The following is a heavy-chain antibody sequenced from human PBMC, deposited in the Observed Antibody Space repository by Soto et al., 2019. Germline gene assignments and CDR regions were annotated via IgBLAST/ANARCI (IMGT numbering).Heavy chain of an antibody. V-gene: IGHV3-7*01. Sequence: GGSLRLSCAASGFTFSSYWMSWVRQAPGKGLEWVANIKQDGSEKYYVDSVKGRFTISRDNAKNSLYLQMNSLRAEDTAVYYWARLGYCSGGSCYSFKYYFDYWGQGTLVTVSS. D-gene: IGHD2-15*01. CDR2: IKQDGSEK. CDR3: ARLGYCSGGSCYSFKYYFDY. CDR1: GFTFSSYW. J-gene: IGHJ4*02.